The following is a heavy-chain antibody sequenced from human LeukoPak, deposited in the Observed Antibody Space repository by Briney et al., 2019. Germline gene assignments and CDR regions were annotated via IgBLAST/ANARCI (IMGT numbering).Heavy chain of an antibody. V-gene: IGHV3-53*01. CDR2: IYSGGST. Sequence: GRSLRLSCAASGFTFDDYAMHWVRQAPGKGLEWVSVIYSGGSTYYADSVKGRFTISRDNSKNTLYLQMNSLRAEDTAVYYCASGGPGIFDYWGQGTLVTVSS. CDR1: GFTFDDYA. J-gene: IGHJ4*02. CDR3: ASGGPGIFDY.